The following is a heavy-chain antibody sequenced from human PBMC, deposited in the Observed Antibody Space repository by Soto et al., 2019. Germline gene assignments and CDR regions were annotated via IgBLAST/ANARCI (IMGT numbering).Heavy chain of an antibody. J-gene: IGHJ1*01. Sequence: GGSLRLSCAASGFAFSNFPLHWVRPAPGKGLARVAVISFDGANKYYADSVKGRFALSRDTSKNTVFLQMNSLRRDDTAMYYCAIRTLVTTRYFQHWGQGTLVTVSS. CDR1: GFAFSNFP. CDR2: ISFDGANK. CDR3: AIRTLVTTRYFQH. D-gene: IGHD4-4*01. V-gene: IGHV3-30-3*02.